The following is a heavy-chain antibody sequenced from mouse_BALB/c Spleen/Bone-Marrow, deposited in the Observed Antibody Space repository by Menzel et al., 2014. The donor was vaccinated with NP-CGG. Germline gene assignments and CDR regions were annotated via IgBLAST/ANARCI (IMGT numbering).Heavy chain of an antibody. V-gene: IGHV14-3*02. CDR2: TDPANGYT. CDR3: ARGTTVVSYYAMDY. Sequence: EVKLVESGAELVKPGASVKLSCTASGFNIKDTYMHWVKPRPEQGLEWIGRTDPANGYTKFDPKFQGKATITADTSSNTAYLQLSSLRSEDTVVDYCARGTTVVSYYAMDYWGQGTSVTVSS. J-gene: IGHJ4*01. CDR1: GFNIKDTY. D-gene: IGHD1-1*01.